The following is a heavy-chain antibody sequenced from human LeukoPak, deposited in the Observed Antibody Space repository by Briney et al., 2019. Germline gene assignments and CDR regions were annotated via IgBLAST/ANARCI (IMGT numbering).Heavy chain of an antibody. CDR2: ISGNSGRT. D-gene: IGHD6-13*01. V-gene: IGHV3-23*01. CDR3: AKSTSSWERVDY. CDR1: GFTFSSYA. J-gene: IGHJ4*02. Sequence: GRSLRLSCAASGFTFSSYAMSWVRQAPGKGLEWVSSISGNSGRTYYADSVKGRFSISRDNSNNTLYLQMNSLRAEDAAVYYCAKSTSSWERVDYWGQGTLVTVSS.